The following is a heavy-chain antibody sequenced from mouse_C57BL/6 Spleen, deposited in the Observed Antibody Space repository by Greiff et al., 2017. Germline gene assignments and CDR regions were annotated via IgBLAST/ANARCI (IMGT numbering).Heavy chain of an antibody. CDR1: GYSFTDYN. J-gene: IGHJ4*01. V-gene: IGHV1-39*01. Sequence: VHVKQSGPELVKPGASVKISCKASGYSFTDYNMNWVKQSNGKSLEWIGVINPNYGTTSYNQKFKGKATLTVDQSSSTAYMQLNSLTSEDSAVYYCARRDRAFYYAMDYWGQGTSVTVSS. CDR3: ARRDRAFYYAMDY. D-gene: IGHD3-3*01. CDR2: INPNYGTT.